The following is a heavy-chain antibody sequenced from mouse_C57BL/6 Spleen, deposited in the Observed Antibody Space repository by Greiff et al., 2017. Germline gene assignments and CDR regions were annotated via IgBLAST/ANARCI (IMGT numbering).Heavy chain of an antibody. CDR3: ARSYYGSSYGAMDY. CDR2: ISNGGGST. Sequence: EVQGVESGGGLVQPGGSLKLSCAASGFTFSDYYMYWVRQTPEKRLEWVAYISNGGGSTYYPATVKGRFTISRDNAKNTLYLQMSRLKSEDTAMYYCARSYYGSSYGAMDYWGQGTSVTVSS. D-gene: IGHD1-1*01. V-gene: IGHV5-12*01. J-gene: IGHJ4*01. CDR1: GFTFSDYY.